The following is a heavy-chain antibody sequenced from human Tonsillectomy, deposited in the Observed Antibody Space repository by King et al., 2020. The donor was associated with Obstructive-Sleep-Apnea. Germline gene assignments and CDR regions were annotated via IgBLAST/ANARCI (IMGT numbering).Heavy chain of an antibody. CDR3: ARVGARGVLSLGEY. Sequence: VQLQESGPGLVKASETLSLTCTVSGFAINFGFYWGWIRQSPGGDLEWIGSIHHSGSAYYSPCLKSRLTMSIDTSRNQISLKVNSVTATDTAVYYCARVGARGVLSLGEYWGQGTLVIVSS. CDR1: GFAINFGFY. V-gene: IGHV4-38-2*02. J-gene: IGHJ4*02. D-gene: IGHD3-10*01. CDR2: IHHSGSA.